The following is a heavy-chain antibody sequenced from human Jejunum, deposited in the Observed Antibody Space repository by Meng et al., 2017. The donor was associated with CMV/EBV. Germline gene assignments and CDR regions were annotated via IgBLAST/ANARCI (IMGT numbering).Heavy chain of an antibody. V-gene: IGHV1-8*02. D-gene: IGHD1-14*01. CDR1: GYTFTSYD. CDR2: TNPRSGNT. J-gene: IGHJ4*02. Sequence: KSSCKASGYTFTSYDINWVRQAAGQGLEWMGWTNPRSGNTGSAQKFQGRLTMTMNTSIGTAYMELSSLRSEDTAVYYCARNGIFFDYWGQGALVTVSS. CDR3: ARNGIFFDY.